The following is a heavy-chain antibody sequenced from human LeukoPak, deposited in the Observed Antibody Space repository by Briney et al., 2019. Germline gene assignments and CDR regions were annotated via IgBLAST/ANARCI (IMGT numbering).Heavy chain of an antibody. V-gene: IGHV1-2*02. J-gene: IGHJ3*02. CDR3: ARDRYSIVVVPTAGAFDI. Sequence: GASVKVSCKASGYTFTGYYMHWVRQAPGQGLEWMGWINPNSGGTNYAQKFQGRVTMTRDTSISTAYMELSRLRSDDTAVYYCARDRYSIVVVPTAGAFDIWGQGTMVTVSS. CDR2: INPNSGGT. CDR1: GYTFTGYY. D-gene: IGHD2-2*01.